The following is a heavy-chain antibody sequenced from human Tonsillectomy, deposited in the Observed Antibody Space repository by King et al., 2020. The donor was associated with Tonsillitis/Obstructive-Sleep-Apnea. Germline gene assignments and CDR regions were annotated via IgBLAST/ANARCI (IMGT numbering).Heavy chain of an antibody. CDR3: ARVHCSSTSCYTGEYYFDY. V-gene: IGHV4-59*01. J-gene: IGHJ4*02. Sequence: LQLQESGPGLVKPSETLSLTCTVSGGSISSYYWSWIRQPPGKGLEWIGYIYYSGSTNYNPSLKSRVTISVETSKNQFSLKLSSVTAADTAVYYCARVHCSSTSCYTGEYYFDYWGQGTLVTVSS. D-gene: IGHD2-2*02. CDR2: IYYSGST. CDR1: GGSISSYY.